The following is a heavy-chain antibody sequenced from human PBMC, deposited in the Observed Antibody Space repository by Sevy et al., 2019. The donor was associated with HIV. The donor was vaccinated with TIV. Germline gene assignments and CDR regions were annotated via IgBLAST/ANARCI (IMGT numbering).Heavy chain of an antibody. CDR2: IRQDGSEK. D-gene: IGHD3-16*01. CDR1: GFNFSSYW. Sequence: GGSLRLSCVVSGFNFSSYWMSWVRQAPGRGLEWVANIRQDGSEKYYVDSVKGRFTISRDNAKNSLYLQMNSLRAEDTAVYYCARAIGLGYWGQGTLVTVPQ. CDR3: ARAIGLGY. V-gene: IGHV3-7*01. J-gene: IGHJ4*02.